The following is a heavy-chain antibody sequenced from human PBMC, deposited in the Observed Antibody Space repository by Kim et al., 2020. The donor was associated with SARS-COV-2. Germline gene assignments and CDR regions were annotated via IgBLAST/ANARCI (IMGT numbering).Heavy chain of an antibody. D-gene: IGHD3-10*01. CDR3: SRERGSGSYKNPYYYYYGMDV. CDR1: GGTFSSNA. Sequence: SVKVSCKAAGGTFSSNAINWVRQAPGQGLEWLGGIIPILGTTNSALKFQNRITFSADEATSTVYMELSSLRSEDSAIYYCSRERGSGSYKNPYYYYYGMDVWGQGTTVTVSS. J-gene: IGHJ6*02. V-gene: IGHV1-69*13. CDR2: IIPILGTT.